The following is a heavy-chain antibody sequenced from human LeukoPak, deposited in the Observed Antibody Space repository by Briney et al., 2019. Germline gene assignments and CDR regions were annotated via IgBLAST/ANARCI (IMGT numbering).Heavy chain of an antibody. J-gene: IGHJ4*02. CDR2: IKSKTDGGTT. Sequence: GGSLRLSCAASGFIFTNYWMSWVRQAPGKGLEWVGRIKSKTDGGTTDYAAPVKGRFTISRDDSKNTLYLQMNSLKTEDTAVYYCTTGSYYDTDYWGQGTLVTVSS. D-gene: IGHD3-22*01. CDR3: TTGSYYDTDY. V-gene: IGHV3-15*01. CDR1: GFIFTNYW.